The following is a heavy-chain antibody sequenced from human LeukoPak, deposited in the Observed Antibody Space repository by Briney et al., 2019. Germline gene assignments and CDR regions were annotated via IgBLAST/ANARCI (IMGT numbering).Heavy chain of an antibody. Sequence: GGSLRLSCSASGFTSINHWMSWVRQAPGKGLECVAKINPDGSDKFYMDSVRGRFTISRDNSKNSLFLQLNSLRDEDTAVYYCAREIWWRFDYWGQGRLVTVSS. CDR2: INPDGSDK. V-gene: IGHV3-7*01. CDR3: AREIWWRFDY. J-gene: IGHJ4*02. CDR1: GFTSINHW. D-gene: IGHD5-12*01.